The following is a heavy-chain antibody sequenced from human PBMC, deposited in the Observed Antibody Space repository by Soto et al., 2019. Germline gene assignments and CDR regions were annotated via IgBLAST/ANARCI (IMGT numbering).Heavy chain of an antibody. D-gene: IGHD3-3*01. CDR3: ASGGGVGVAGSAAFDM. CDR1: GYPVTAYY. CDR2: INPATGAA. V-gene: IGHV1-2*02. Sequence: QLHLVQSGAVVKKPGASVTVSCSASGYPVTAYYMHWVRQAPGRGLEWMGGINPATGAAKYTQTFRGRVTMTRDPFTGTVFMELSGRTSGDTAGFYCASGGGVGVAGSAAFDMWGQATLVTVSS. J-gene: IGHJ3*02.